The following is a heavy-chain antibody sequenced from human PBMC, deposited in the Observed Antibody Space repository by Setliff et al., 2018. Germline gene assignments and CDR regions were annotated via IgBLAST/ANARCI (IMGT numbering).Heavy chain of an antibody. J-gene: IGHJ4*02. CDR1: GFTFSTYW. Sequence: HPGGSLRLSCAASGFTFSTYWMSWVRQAPGKGLEWVVNIKQDGSEKYYVDSVKGRFSISRDNAKNSLCLQMNSLRAEDTAVYYCARDPHFDSWGQGTLVTVSS. CDR3: ARDPHFDS. CDR2: IKQDGSEK. V-gene: IGHV3-7*01.